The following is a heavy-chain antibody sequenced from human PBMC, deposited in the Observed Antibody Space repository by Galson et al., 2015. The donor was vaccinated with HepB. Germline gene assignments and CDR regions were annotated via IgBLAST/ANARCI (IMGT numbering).Heavy chain of an antibody. CDR1: GGTFSSYA. CDR2: IIPIFGTA. V-gene: IGHV1-69*13. J-gene: IGHJ4*02. CDR3: ARDRREYCSGGSCYFDY. D-gene: IGHD2-15*01. Sequence: SVKVSCKASGGTFSSYAISWVRQAPGQGLEWMGGIIPIFGTANYAQKFQGRVTITADESTSTAYMELSSLRSEDTAVYYCARDRREYCSGGSCYFDYWGQGTLVTVSS.